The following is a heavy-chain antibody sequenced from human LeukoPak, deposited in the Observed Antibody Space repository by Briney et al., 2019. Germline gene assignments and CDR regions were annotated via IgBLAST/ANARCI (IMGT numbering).Heavy chain of an antibody. V-gene: IGHV3-30*02. CDR2: IRYDGSNK. Sequence: GGSLRLSCAASGFTFSSYGMHWVRQAPGKGLEWVAFIRYDGSNKYYADSVKGRFTISRDNSKNTLYLQMNSLRAEDTAVYYCARDPGWEMSYLDYWGQGTLVTVSS. D-gene: IGHD1-26*01. J-gene: IGHJ4*02. CDR1: GFTFSSYG. CDR3: ARDPGWEMSYLDY.